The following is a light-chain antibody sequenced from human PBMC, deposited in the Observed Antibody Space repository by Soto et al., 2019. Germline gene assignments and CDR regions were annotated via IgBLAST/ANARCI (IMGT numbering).Light chain of an antibody. CDR2: DVT. Sequence: QSALTQPASVSGSPGQSITISCTGTSRDVGAYNYVSWYQQHPGKAPKLMVYDVTNRPSGVSDRFSGSKSGNTASLTISGLQAEYEADYFCSSHSNITPYVFGTGTKVT. V-gene: IGLV2-14*01. CDR1: SRDVGAYNY. CDR3: SSHSNITPYV. J-gene: IGLJ1*01.